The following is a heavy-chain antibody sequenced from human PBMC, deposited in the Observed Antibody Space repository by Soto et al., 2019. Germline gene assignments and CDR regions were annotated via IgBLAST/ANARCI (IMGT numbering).Heavy chain of an antibody. CDR3: ASGSPDFWSGYYNGYYGMDV. Sequence: PSETLSLTCAVYGGSFSGYYWSWIRQPPGKGLEWIGEINHSGSTNYNPSLKSRVTTSVDTSKNQFSLKLSSVTAADTAVYYCASGSPDFWSGYYNGYYGMDVWGQGTTVTVSS. V-gene: IGHV4-34*01. J-gene: IGHJ6*02. CDR1: GGSFSGYY. CDR2: INHSGST. D-gene: IGHD3-3*01.